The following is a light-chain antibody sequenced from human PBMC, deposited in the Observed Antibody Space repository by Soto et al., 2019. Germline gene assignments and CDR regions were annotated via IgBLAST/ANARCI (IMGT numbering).Light chain of an antibody. V-gene: IGKV1-39*01. J-gene: IGKJ2*01. CDR2: GAS. Sequence: IQMTQSPSSLSASVAPRAPPPRPPSPPTNIYLNWYQQKPGKAPTLLIYGASSLQSGVPSRFTGGGSRTDFTLTISSLQPEDFATYYCQQSYRSPYTFGQGTKLEIK. CDR3: QQSYRSPYT. CDR1: PPTNIY.